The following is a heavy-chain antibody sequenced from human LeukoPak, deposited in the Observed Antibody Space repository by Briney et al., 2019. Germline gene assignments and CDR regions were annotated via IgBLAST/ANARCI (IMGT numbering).Heavy chain of an antibody. Sequence: SVKVSCKGSGGTFISYAISWVRQAPGQGVEWMGGIIPIFGTANYAQKFQGRVTITTDESTSTAYMQLSSLRSYDTAIYFCARSDLGTITAGPFNYWGQGTLVAVSS. V-gene: IGHV1-69*05. CDR2: IIPIFGTA. CDR3: ARSDLGTITAGPFNY. J-gene: IGHJ4*02. CDR1: GGTFISYA. D-gene: IGHD5-24*01.